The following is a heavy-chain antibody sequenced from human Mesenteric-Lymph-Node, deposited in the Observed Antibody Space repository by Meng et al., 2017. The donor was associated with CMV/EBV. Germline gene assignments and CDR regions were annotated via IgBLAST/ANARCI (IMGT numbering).Heavy chain of an antibody. CDR3: AREYSSSRFDY. J-gene: IGHJ4*02. D-gene: IGHD6-13*01. CDR1: GYTFTAHY. CDR2: INPNSGVI. Sequence: SCKTSGYTFTAHYMHWVRQAPGQGLEWMGWINPNSGVINYAQKFQGWVTMTRDTSISTVYVELSRLRSDDTAVYYCAREYSSSRFDYWGQGTLVTVSS. V-gene: IGHV1-2*04.